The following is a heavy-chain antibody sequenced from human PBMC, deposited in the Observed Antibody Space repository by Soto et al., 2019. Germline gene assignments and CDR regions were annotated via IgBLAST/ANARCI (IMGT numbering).Heavy chain of an antibody. CDR2: IYYSGST. Sequence: SETLSLTCTVSGGSISSYYWSWIRQPPGKGLEWIGYIYYSGSTNYNPSLKSRVTISVDTPKNQFSLKLSSVTAADTAVYYCARHLDSSGYYGPFDYWGQGTLVTVSS. CDR3: ARHLDSSGYYGPFDY. J-gene: IGHJ4*02. D-gene: IGHD3-22*01. V-gene: IGHV4-59*08. CDR1: GGSISSYY.